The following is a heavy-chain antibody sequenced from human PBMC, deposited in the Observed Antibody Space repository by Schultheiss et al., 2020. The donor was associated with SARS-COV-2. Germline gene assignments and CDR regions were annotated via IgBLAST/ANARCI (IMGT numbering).Heavy chain of an antibody. CDR2: ISSSGSTI. Sequence: GGSLRLSCSVSTLTFSTYAMSWVRQAPGKGLEWVSAISSSGSTIYYADSVKGRFTISRDNAKNSLYLQMNSLRAEDTAVYYCARDLYYDSSGTMGYWGQGTLVTVSS. CDR1: TLTFSTYA. V-gene: IGHV3-48*03. J-gene: IGHJ4*02. CDR3: ARDLYYDSSGTMGY. D-gene: IGHD3-22*01.